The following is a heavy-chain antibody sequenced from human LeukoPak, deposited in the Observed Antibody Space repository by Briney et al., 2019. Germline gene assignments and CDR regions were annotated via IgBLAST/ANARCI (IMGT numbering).Heavy chain of an antibody. CDR1: GGTFSSYA. Sequence: SVKVSCKASGGTFSSYAISWVRQAPGQGLEWMGRIIPILGIANYAQKFQGRVTITADKSTSTAYMELSSLRSEDTAVYYCARDGYSSSWYGVYWGQGTLVTVSS. V-gene: IGHV1-69*04. D-gene: IGHD6-13*01. CDR3: ARDGYSSSWYGVY. J-gene: IGHJ4*02. CDR2: IIPILGIA.